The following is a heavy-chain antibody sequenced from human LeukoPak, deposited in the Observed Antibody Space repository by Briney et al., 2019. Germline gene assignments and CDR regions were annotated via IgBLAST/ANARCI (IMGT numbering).Heavy chain of an antibody. D-gene: IGHD3-22*01. J-gene: IGHJ3*02. V-gene: IGHV1-2*02. CDR1: GYTFTSCY. CDR3: ASGLYYYDSSGYVHDAFDI. Sequence: ASVKVSCKASGYTFTSCYMHWVRQAPGQGLEWMGIINPSGGGTNYAQKFQGRVTMTRDTSISTAYMELSRLRSDDTAVYYCASGLYYYDSSGYVHDAFDIWGQGTMVTVSS. CDR2: INPSGGGT.